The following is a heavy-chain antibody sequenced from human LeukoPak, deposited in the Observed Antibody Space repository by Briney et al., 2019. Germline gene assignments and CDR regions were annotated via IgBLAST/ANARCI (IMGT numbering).Heavy chain of an antibody. V-gene: IGHV3-7*01. J-gene: IGHJ6*02. CDR2: IKQDGSEK. Sequence: PGGSLRLSCAASGFTFSSYWMSWVRQAPGKGLEWVANIKQDGSEKYYVDSVKGRFTISRDNAKNSLYLQMNSLRAEDTAVYYCARELLLVNYYYGMDVWGQGTTVTVSS. CDR1: GFTFSSYW. D-gene: IGHD1-26*01. CDR3: ARELLLVNYYYGMDV.